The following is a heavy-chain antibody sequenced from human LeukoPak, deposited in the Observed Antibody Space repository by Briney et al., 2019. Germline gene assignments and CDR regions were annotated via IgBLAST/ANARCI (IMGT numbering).Heavy chain of an antibody. J-gene: IGHJ5*02. CDR1: GFTFSSDG. Sequence: GETLRLSCPLSGFTFSSDGISWVRQAPGKGLEWVSGISGSGGSTHYADSVKGRFTMSRDYSKNTVYLQMNSLRDEDTAMYYCAKHYGDYGAGFDPWGQGTLVTVSS. CDR2: ISGSGGST. V-gene: IGHV3-23*01. CDR3: AKHYGDYGAGFDP. D-gene: IGHD4-17*01.